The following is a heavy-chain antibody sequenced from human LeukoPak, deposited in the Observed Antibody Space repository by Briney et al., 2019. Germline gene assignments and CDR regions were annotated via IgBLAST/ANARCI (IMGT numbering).Heavy chain of an antibody. Sequence: GGSLRLSCAASGFTFSSYWMSWVRQAPGKGLEWVANIKQDGSEKYYVDSVKGRFTISRDNAKNSLYLQMNSLRAEDTAVYYCARAYYDILTGYGKTFDYWGQGTLVTVSS. CDR1: GFTFSSYW. D-gene: IGHD3-9*01. V-gene: IGHV3-7*01. CDR2: IKQDGSEK. J-gene: IGHJ4*02. CDR3: ARAYYDILTGYGKTFDY.